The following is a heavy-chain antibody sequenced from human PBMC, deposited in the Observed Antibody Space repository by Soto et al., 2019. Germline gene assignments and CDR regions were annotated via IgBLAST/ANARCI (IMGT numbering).Heavy chain of an antibody. Sequence: GGSLRLSCAASGFTCSSYDMSWVRQAPGKGLEWASTILVAGSTHYPDSVKGRFAISRDISKNTVFLQMNSLTAGDTAVYYCAKATATGGGAFDICGQGTVVTVSS. J-gene: IGHJ3*02. V-gene: IGHV3-23*01. CDR2: ILVAGST. D-gene: IGHD2-8*02. CDR3: AKATATGGGAFDI. CDR1: GFTCSSYD.